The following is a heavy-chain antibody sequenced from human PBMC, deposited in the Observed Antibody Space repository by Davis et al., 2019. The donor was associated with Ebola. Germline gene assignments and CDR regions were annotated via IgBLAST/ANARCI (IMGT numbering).Heavy chain of an antibody. J-gene: IGHJ4*02. CDR3: ARGTDGYNPGGYFDS. D-gene: IGHD5-24*01. V-gene: IGHV5-51*01. CDR2: IYPGDSET. Sequence: GESLKISCKGSGYSFTSYWIGWVRQMPGKGLEWMAIIYPGDSETRYSPSFQGQVTIPADKSMSTAYLQWSSLKASDTAIYYCARGTDGYNPGGYFDSWGQGTLVTVSS. CDR1: GYSFTSYW.